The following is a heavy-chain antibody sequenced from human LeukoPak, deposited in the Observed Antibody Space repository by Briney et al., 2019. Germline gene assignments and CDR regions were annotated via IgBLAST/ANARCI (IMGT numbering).Heavy chain of an antibody. CDR2: ISGSGSSI. CDR1: GFTFSNYG. D-gene: IGHD6-6*01. V-gene: IGHV3-48*01. J-gene: IGHJ4*02. CDR3: ARGGAARPDY. Sequence: GGSLRLSCEASGFTFSNYGMNWVRQAPGRGREWLSYISGSGSSIYYADSVKGRFTISRDNGKNSLFLQMNSLRAEDTALYYCARGGAARPDYWGQGTLVTVSS.